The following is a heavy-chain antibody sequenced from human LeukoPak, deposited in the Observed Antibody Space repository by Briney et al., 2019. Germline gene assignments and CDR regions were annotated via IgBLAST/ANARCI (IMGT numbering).Heavy chain of an antibody. J-gene: IGHJ4*02. D-gene: IGHD2-15*01. Sequence: GGSLRLSCAASGFSFSNYDMSWVRQAPGKGLEWVAAISGSGTKTYYADSVKGRFTISRDSSKNTLYVQMNSLRAEDTAIYYCAKDLHQLLLYYFDCWGQGTPVTVSS. V-gene: IGHV3-23*01. CDR3: AKDLHQLLLYYFDC. CDR2: ISGSGTKT. CDR1: GFSFSNYD.